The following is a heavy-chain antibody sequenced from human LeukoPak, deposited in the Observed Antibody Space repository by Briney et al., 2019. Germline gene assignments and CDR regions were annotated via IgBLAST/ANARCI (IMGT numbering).Heavy chain of an antibody. CDR2: IYSGGST. CDR3: ARARGAMVRGVLYYYYGMDV. D-gene: IGHD3-10*01. Sequence: GGSLRLSCAASGFTVSSNYMSWVRQAPGKGLEWVSVIYSGGSTYYADSVKGRFTISRDNSKNTLYLQMNSLRAEDTAVYYCARARGAMVRGVLYYYYGMDVWGQGTTVTVSS. V-gene: IGHV3-53*01. CDR1: GFTVSSNY. J-gene: IGHJ6*02.